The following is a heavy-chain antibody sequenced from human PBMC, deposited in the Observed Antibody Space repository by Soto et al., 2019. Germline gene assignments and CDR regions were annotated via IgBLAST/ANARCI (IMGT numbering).Heavy chain of an antibody. Sequence: QVQLRESGPGLVKPSGTLFLTCAVSSGSVNSSNWWSWVRQPPGKGLEWIGEIYHGRSATNNPSHRRRVTMQVDKAKNQVCMELSSVTAAYTAVYYSARDPGEAGNFDYGGQGTLVTVSS. J-gene: IGHJ4*02. D-gene: IGHD1-1*01. CDR1: SGSVNSSNW. V-gene: IGHV4-4*02. CDR2: IYHGRSA. CDR3: ARDPGEAGNFDY.